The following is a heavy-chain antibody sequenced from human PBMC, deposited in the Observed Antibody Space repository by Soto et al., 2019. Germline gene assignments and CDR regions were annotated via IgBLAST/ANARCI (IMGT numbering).Heavy chain of an antibody. CDR1: GFAFSTYG. J-gene: IGHJ4*02. D-gene: IGHD5-12*01. CDR3: ARGWVTGGYEFDY. V-gene: IGHV3-33*01. CDR2: IWYDGSDE. Sequence: QVQLVESGGGVVQPGRSLRLSCAASGFAFSTYGMHWVRQAPGKGLEWVAIIWYDGSDEYYSDSVKGRFTISRDNSKNTLYLQMNSLRGEDTAVYYCARGWVTGGYEFDYWGQGTLVTVSS.